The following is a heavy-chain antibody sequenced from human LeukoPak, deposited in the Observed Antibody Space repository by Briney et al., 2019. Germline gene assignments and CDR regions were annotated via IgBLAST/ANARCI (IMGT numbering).Heavy chain of an antibody. J-gene: IGHJ4*02. CDR2: ISKDGTNK. CDR3: AILGYSSSVFDC. D-gene: IGHD6-13*01. Sequence: GGSLRLSCAASGFTFSNYAIHWLRQAPGKGLEWAALISKDGTNKYYPDSVKGRFTISRDNSKNTLYLQMNSLRAEDTAVYYCAILGYSSSVFDCWGQGTLVTVSS. V-gene: IGHV3-30-3*01. CDR1: GFTFSNYA.